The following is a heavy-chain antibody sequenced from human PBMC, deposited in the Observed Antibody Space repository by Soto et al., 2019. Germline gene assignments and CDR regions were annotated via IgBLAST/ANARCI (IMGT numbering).Heavy chain of an antibody. J-gene: IGHJ6*02. D-gene: IGHD3-22*01. CDR1: GGTFRSHA. CDR3: ARGEGYYDSSGLEYYHGMDV. Sequence: QVQLEQSGAEEKMPGSSVKVSCKASGGTFRSHAIAWVRQAPGQGLEWMGDFIPIFGTSNYAQKFQGRISITADESRTTAYMELGTVTDEDTAIYYCARGEGYYDSSGLEYYHGMDVWGQGTTLTVSS. CDR2: FIPIFGTS. V-gene: IGHV1-69*01.